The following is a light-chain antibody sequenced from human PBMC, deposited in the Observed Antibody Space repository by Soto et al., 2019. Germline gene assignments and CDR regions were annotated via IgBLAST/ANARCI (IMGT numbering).Light chain of an antibody. CDR3: ATWDDSLNGWV. J-gene: IGLJ3*02. Sequence: QSVLSQPPSASGTPGQRVTISCSGSSSNIGDNTVNWYKQLPGAAPKLLIYTNNQRPAGAPDRISGSKSGTSASLAISGLQSEDEADYYCATWDDSLNGWVFGGGTNLTVL. V-gene: IGLV1-44*01. CDR2: TNN. CDR1: SSNIGDNT.